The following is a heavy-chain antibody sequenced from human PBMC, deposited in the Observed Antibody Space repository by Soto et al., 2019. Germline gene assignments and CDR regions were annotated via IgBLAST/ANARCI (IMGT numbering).Heavy chain of an antibody. CDR1: GGSISSGGYY. Sequence: QVQLQESGPGLVKPSQTLSLTCTVSGGSISSGGYYWSWIRQHPGKGLEWIGYIYYSGSTYYNPSLKSRVTISVDTSKNQFSLKLSSVTAADTAVFYCARGSVVAATLFDYWGQGTLVTVSS. V-gene: IGHV4-31*03. J-gene: IGHJ4*02. CDR3: ARGSVVAATLFDY. CDR2: IYYSGST. D-gene: IGHD2-15*01.